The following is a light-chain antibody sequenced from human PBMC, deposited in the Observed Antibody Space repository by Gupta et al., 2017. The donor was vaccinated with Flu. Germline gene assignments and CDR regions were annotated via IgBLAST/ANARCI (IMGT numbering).Light chain of an antibody. J-gene: IGLJ3*02. CDR3: QTFDDTLSGWV. V-gene: IGLV1-40*01. Sequence: SVLTQPSSVSGAPGQRVAIPCTGSRSNIGADNDVHWYQQLTGAAPRLLIYGNYKRPSWVPDRISGSKSGTSASLVITGLQPDDEADYYCQTFDDTLSGWVFGGGTKLTVL. CDR2: GNY. CDR1: RSNIGADND.